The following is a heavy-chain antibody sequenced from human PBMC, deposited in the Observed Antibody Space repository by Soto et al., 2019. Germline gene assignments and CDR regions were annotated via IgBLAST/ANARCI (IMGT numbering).Heavy chain of an antibody. CDR2: IWYDGTNK. V-gene: IGHV3-33*06. D-gene: IGHD3-10*01. J-gene: IGHJ6*02. CDR3: AKALSTVRGATTDYYYGMDV. Sequence: PGGSLRLSCAASGFTFSSYGMHWVRQAPGKGLEWVAVIWYDGTNKYYVDSVKGRFTISKDNSKNTLYLQMNSLRAEDTAVYYCAKALSTVRGATTDYYYGMDVWGQGTTVTVSS. CDR1: GFTFSSYG.